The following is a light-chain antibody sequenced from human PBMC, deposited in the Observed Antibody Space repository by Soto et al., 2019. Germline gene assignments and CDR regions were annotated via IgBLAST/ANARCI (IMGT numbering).Light chain of an antibody. CDR1: QSVISSY. CDR3: QQYISSPLT. V-gene: IGKV3-20*01. Sequence: EIVLTQSPDTLSLAPGAGATLSCRASQSVISSYLAWYQHKPVQAPRLLIYGASSRATGIPHRFSGSVSGTDFTLTISRLEPEDFAVYYFQQYISSPLTFGHGTKLEIK. J-gene: IGKJ2*01. CDR2: GAS.